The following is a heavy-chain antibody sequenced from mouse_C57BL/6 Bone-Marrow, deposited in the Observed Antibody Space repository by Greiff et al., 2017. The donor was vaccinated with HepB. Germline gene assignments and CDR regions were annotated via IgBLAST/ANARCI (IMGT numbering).Heavy chain of an antibody. J-gene: IGHJ1*03. V-gene: IGHV1-42*01. CDR1: GYSFTGYY. CDR2: INPSTGGT. CDR3: ARVDGYYWYFDV. D-gene: IGHD2-3*01. Sequence: VQLQQSGPELVKPGASVKISCKASGYSFTGYYMNWVKQSPEKSLEWIGEINPSTGGTTYNQKFKAKATLTVDKSSSTAYMQLKSLTSEDSAVYYCARVDGYYWYFDVWGTGTTVTVSS.